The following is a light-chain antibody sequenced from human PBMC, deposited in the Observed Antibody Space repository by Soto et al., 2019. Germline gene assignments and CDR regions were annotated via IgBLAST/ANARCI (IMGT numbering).Light chain of an antibody. CDR3: NSFTSRNTLV. J-gene: IGLJ3*02. CDR1: SSDIGAYNF. V-gene: IGLV2-14*01. Sequence: QSALTQPASVSGSPGQSITISCTVTSSDIGAYNFVSWYQQHPGKVPKVIIYEVSNRPSGVPDRFSGSKSGNTASLTISGLQADDEADYYCNSFTSRNTLVFGGGTKVTVL. CDR2: EVS.